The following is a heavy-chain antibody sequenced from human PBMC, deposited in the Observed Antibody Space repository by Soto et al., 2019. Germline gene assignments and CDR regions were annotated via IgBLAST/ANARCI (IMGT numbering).Heavy chain of an antibody. Sequence: GGSLRLSCAASGFTFSSYSMNWVRQAPGKGLEWVSSISSSSSYIYYADSVKGRFTISRDNAKNSLYLQMNSLRAEGTAVYYCAREGGYSYGYGNWFDPWGQGTLVTVSS. J-gene: IGHJ5*02. CDR2: ISSSSSYI. V-gene: IGHV3-21*01. D-gene: IGHD5-18*01. CDR3: AREGGYSYGYGNWFDP. CDR1: GFTFSSYS.